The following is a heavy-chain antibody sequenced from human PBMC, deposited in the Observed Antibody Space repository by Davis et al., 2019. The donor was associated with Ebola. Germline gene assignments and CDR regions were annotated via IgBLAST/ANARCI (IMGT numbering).Heavy chain of an antibody. V-gene: IGHV1-69*13. CDR1: GATFSSYA. D-gene: IGHD6-19*01. J-gene: IGHJ4*02. CDR2: IIPIFGTA. CDR3: ARDGQPLADSSGWSY. Sequence: AASVKVSCKASGATFSSYAISWVRQAPGQGLEWMGGIIPIFGTANYAQKFQGRVTITADESTSTAYMELSSLRSEDTAVYYCARDGQPLADSSGWSYWGQGTLVTVSS.